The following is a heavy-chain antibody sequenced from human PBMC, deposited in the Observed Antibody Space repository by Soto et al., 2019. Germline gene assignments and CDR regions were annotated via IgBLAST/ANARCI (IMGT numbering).Heavy chain of an antibody. CDR3: AKEQSSGFYRVVDY. V-gene: IGHV3-30*18. J-gene: IGHJ4*02. CDR2: ITYDGSEI. Sequence: QVQVVESGGGVVQPGRSLRLSCAASGFTLSCCGMHWVRQAPGKGLEWVGVITYDGSEIHYGDSVKDRFTISRDSSENTVYLQMNSLRVEDSAVYYCAKEQSSGFYRVVDYWGQGTLVTVSP. CDR1: GFTLSCCG. D-gene: IGHD6-19*01.